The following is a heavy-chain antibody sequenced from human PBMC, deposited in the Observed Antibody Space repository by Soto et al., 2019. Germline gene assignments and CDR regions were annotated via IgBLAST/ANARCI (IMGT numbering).Heavy chain of an antibody. J-gene: IGHJ3*02. D-gene: IGHD6-19*01. CDR2: ISAYNGNT. CDR3: ARLNAVAGDAFDI. CDR1: GYTFTSYD. V-gene: IGHV1-18*01. Sequence: ASVKVSCKASGYTFTSYDISWVRQAPGQGLEWMGWISAYNGNTNYAQKLQGRVTMTTDTSTSTVYMELRSLRSDDTAVYYCARLNAVAGDAFDIWGQGTMVTVSS.